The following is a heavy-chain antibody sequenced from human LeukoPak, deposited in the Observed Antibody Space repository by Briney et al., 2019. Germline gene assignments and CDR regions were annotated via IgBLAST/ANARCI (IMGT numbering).Heavy chain of an antibody. CDR3: ARALFRYDSNSRSLHWYFDL. CDR1: GDSISSYY. J-gene: IGHJ2*01. CDR2: VYRSEST. Sequence: SETLSLTCTVSGDSISSYYWSWIRQPPGKGLERIGYVYRSESTNNNPPLKSRVTVSVDTSKSQFSLELTSVTAADTAVYYCARALFRYDSNSRSLHWYFDLWGRGTLVTVSS. V-gene: IGHV4-59*01. D-gene: IGHD3-22*01.